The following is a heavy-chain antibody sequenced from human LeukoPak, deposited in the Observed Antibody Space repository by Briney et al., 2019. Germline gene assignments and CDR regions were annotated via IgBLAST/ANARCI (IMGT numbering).Heavy chain of an antibody. Sequence: ASVKVSCKTSGYTFTSYDINWVRQATGQGLEWMGRMNPNSGNTGYAQKFQGRVTMTRNTSISTAYMELSSLRSEATAVYYCALRTMVRGVIKFDPWGQGTLVTVSS. D-gene: IGHD3-10*01. CDR1: GYTFTSYD. V-gene: IGHV1-8*01. CDR2: MNPNSGNT. J-gene: IGHJ5*02. CDR3: ALRTMVRGVIKFDP.